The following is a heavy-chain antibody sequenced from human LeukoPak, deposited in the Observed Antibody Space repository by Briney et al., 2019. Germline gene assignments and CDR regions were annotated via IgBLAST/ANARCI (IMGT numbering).Heavy chain of an antibody. CDR2: FDPEDGET. V-gene: IGHV1-24*01. CDR1: GYTLTELS. CDR3: ATIPRYYDILTGHDY. Sequence: ASVKVSCKVSGYTLTELSMHWVRQAPGKGLEWMGGFDPEDGETIYAQKFQGRVTMTEDTSTDTAYMELSSLGSEDTAVYYCATIPRYYDILTGHDYWGQGTLVTVSS. D-gene: IGHD3-9*01. J-gene: IGHJ4*02.